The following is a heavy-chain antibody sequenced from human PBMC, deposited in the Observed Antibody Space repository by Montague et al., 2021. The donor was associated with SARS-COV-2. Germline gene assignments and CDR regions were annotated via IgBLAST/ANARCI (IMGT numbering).Heavy chain of an antibody. D-gene: IGHD1-26*01. CDR2: ISYDGSNK. V-gene: IGHV3-30-3*01. Sequence: SLRLSCSASGFTFSSYAMHWVRQAPGKGLEWVAVISYDGSNKYYADSVKGRFTISRDNSKNTLYLQMNSLRAEDTAVYYCARGRSGGYSTCFDHWGQGTLVTVSS. CDR3: ARGRSGGYSTCFDH. J-gene: IGHJ5*02. CDR1: GFTFSSYA.